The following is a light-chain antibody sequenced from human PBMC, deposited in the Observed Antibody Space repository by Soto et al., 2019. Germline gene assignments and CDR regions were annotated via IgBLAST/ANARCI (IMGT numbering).Light chain of an antibody. V-gene: IGLV2-8*01. CDR3: AAHAGGHPWL. CDR2: EVD. J-gene: IGLJ3*02. Sequence: QSALTQPPSASGSPGQSLTISCKGSNRDVGAYKYVSWYQQRPGTAPKMIIFEVDKRPSGVPNRFSGSRSGDKASLTVSGLQTEDEGVYYCAAHAGGHPWLFGGGTKVTVL. CDR1: NRDVGAYKY.